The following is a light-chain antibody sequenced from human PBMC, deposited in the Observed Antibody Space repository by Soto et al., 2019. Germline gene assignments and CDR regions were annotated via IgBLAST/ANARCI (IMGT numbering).Light chain of an antibody. J-gene: IGKJ1*01. CDR2: DAT. Sequence: QVTQYPSTRSAFVGDRVTITCRASQTIRNWLAWYQQKPGKAPKLLIYDATTLESGVPSRFSGIASGTEFTLTISSMKPDDFATYYCQQYNFYWTFGQGTKVDIK. CDR1: QTIRNW. CDR3: QQYNFYWT. V-gene: IGKV1-5*01.